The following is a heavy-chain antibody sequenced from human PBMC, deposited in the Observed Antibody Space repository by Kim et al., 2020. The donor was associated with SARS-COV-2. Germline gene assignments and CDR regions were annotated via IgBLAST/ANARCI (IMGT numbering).Heavy chain of an antibody. CDR2: INPNSGGT. CDR3: ARGAGYSGYDLDY. Sequence: ASVKVSCKASGYTFTGYYMHWVRQAPGQGLEWMGRINPNSGGTNYAQKFQGRVTRTRDTSISTAYMELSRLRSDDTAVYYCARGAGYSGYDLDYWGQGTLVTVSS. D-gene: IGHD5-12*01. V-gene: IGHV1-2*06. CDR1: GYTFTGYY. J-gene: IGHJ4*02.